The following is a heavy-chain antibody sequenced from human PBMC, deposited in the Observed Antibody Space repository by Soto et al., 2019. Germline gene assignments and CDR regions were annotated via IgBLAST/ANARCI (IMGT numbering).Heavy chain of an antibody. Sequence: SETLSLTCTVSGGSISSGGYYWSWIRQHPGKGLEWIGYIYYSGSTYYNPSLKSRVTISVDTSKNQFSLKLSSVTAADTALYYCAISQDRGGRTTFIYWGQGTQVTVSS. CDR3: AISQDRGGRTTFIY. J-gene: IGHJ4*02. V-gene: IGHV4-31*03. CDR1: GGSISSGGYY. CDR2: IYYSGST. D-gene: IGHD3-16*01.